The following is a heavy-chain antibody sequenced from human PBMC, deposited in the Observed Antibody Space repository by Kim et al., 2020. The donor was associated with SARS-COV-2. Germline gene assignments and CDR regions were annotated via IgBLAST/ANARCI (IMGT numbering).Heavy chain of an antibody. D-gene: IGHD3-22*01. J-gene: IGHJ4*02. CDR3: ARHSYYDSSGYATDY. V-gene: IGHV4-39*01. Sequence: PPLKSRVTISVDTSKNQFSLKLSSVTAADTAVYYCARHSYYDSSGYATDYWGQGTLVTVSS.